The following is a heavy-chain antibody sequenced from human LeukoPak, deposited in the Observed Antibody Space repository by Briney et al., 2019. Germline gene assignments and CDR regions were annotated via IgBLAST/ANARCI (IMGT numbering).Heavy chain of an antibody. V-gene: IGHV4-61*08. J-gene: IGHJ4*02. CDR1: GDSISTGGYS. Sequence: PSETLSLTCAISGDSISTGGYSWSWIWQPPGKGLEWIVYIYYSGSTNYNPSLKSRVTISVDTSKNPFSLKLSSVTAADTAVYYCARVSYDILTGYLYPYYFDYWGQGTLVTVSS. CDR2: IYYSGST. D-gene: IGHD3-9*01. CDR3: ARVSYDILTGYLYPYYFDY.